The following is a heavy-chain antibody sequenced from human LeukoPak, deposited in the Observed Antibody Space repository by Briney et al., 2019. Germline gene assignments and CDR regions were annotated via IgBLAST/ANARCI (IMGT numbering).Heavy chain of an antibody. CDR2: ISYDGSNK. D-gene: IGHD6-19*01. CDR1: GFTFSSYG. CDR3: TTDIAVAGTFFDY. Sequence: GGSLRLSCAASGFTFSSYGMHWVRQAPGKGLEWVAVISYDGSNKYYADSVKGRFTISRDNSKNTLYLQMNSLRAEDTAVYYCTTDIAVAGTFFDYWGQGTLVTVSS. J-gene: IGHJ4*02. V-gene: IGHV3-30*03.